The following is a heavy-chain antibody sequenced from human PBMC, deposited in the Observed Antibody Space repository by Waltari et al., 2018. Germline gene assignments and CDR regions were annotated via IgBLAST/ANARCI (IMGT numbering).Heavy chain of an antibody. Sequence: EVQLVESGGGLVQPGGSLRLSCAASGFTFSSYAMNWVRKAQGKGLEWVSYISSSSSTIYYADSVKGRFTSSRDNAKNSLYLQMNSLRAEDTAVYYCARGVIAAFPRMDVWGQGTTVTVSS. CDR3: ARGVIAAFPRMDV. J-gene: IGHJ6*02. CDR1: GFTFSSYA. D-gene: IGHD6-6*01. CDR2: ISSSSSTI. V-gene: IGHV3-48*04.